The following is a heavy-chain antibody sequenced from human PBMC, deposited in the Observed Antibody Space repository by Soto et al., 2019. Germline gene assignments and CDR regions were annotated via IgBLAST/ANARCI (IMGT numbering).Heavy chain of an antibody. CDR2: IYYSGST. CDR1: GGSISSYY. D-gene: IGHD1-26*01. J-gene: IGHJ3*02. Sequence: PSETLSLTCTVSGGSISSYYWSWIRQPPGKGLEWIGYIYYSGSTNYNPSLKSRVTISVDTPKNQFSLKLSSVTAADTAVYYCARHSGSYYAFDIWGQGTMVTVSS. CDR3: ARHSGSYYAFDI. V-gene: IGHV4-59*08.